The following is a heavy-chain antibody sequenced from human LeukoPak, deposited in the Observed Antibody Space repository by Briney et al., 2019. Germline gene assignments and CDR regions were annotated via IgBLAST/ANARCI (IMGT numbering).Heavy chain of an antibody. CDR2: FSRSGPDT. Sequence: GGSLRLSCAASGFTFGSSAMSWVRQAPGKGPEWVSTFSRSGPDTYYADSVKGRFTIFIDNSKNTLYLQMNSLRAEDKAVYYCAKGSLGSWYYFDYWGQGTMVTVSS. D-gene: IGHD6-13*01. CDR1: GFTFGSSA. V-gene: IGHV3-23*01. CDR3: AKGSLGSWYYFDY. J-gene: IGHJ4*02.